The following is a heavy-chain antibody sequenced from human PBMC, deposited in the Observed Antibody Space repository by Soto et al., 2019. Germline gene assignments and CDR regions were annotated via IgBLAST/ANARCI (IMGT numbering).Heavy chain of an antibody. J-gene: IGHJ4*02. CDR2: VYYTGST. CDR3: ARSVAVPGAHIGY. V-gene: IGHV4-59*01. D-gene: IGHD6-19*01. CDR1: GGSISGSY. Sequence: KPSETLSLTCSVSGGSISGSYWSWIRQSPGKGLEWLGYVYYTGSTNYSPSLRSRVSISVDTSKNEFSLRLSSVTAADTAVYFCARSVAVPGAHIGYWGRGTQVTVSS.